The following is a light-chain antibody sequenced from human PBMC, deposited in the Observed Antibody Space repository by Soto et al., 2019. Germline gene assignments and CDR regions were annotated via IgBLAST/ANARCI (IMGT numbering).Light chain of an antibody. CDR1: QGVSNC. Sequence: DIVVTQSPATLSFHPGERVTLPCRTSQGVSNCLAWYQQKPGQAPRLLMYDASKRATGIPARFSGRGSGTDFTLTISRLEPEDFAVYYCQQRSDWPLTFGGGTKVDIK. CDR3: QQRSDWPLT. CDR2: DAS. V-gene: IGKV3-11*01. J-gene: IGKJ4*01.